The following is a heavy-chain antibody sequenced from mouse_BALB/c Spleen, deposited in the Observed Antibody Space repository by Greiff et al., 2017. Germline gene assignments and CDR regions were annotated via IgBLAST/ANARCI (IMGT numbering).Heavy chain of an antibody. CDR1: GFTFSSYA. CDR2: ISSGGST. V-gene: IGHV5-6-5*01. D-gene: IGHD1-1*01. CDR3: ARVEIIYYGSSYDYAMDY. J-gene: IGHJ4*01. Sequence: EVQVVESGGGLVKPGGSLKLSCAASGFTFSSYAMSWVRQTPEKRLEWVASISSGGSTYYPDSVKGRFTISRDNARNILYLQMSSLRSEDTAMYYCARVEIIYYGSSYDYAMDYWGQGTSVTVSS.